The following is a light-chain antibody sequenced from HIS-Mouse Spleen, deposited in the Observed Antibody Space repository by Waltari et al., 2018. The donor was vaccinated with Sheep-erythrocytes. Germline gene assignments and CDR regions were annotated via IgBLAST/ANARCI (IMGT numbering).Light chain of an antibody. J-gene: IGLJ1*01. CDR3: CSYAGSYNHV. V-gene: IGLV2-14*01. CDR1: SSDVGVYNF. CDR2: EVS. Sequence: QSALTQPASVSGSPGQSITISCTGTSSDVGVYNFVSWYQQHPGKAPKLMIYEVSNRPSGVSNRFSGSKSGNTASLTISGLQAEDEADYYCCSYAGSYNHVFATGTKVTVL.